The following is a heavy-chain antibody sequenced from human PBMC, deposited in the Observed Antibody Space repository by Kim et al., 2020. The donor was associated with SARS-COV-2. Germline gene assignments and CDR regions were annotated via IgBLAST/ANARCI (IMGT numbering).Heavy chain of an antibody. J-gene: IGHJ6*02. CDR3: ATTGLGNYYYYYGMDV. D-gene: IGHD7-27*01. V-gene: IGHV3-23*01. CDR2: ISGSGGST. CDR1: GFTFSSYA. Sequence: GGSLRLSCAASGFTFSSYAMSWVRQAPGKGLEWVSAISGSGGSTYYADSVKGRFTISRDNSKNTLYLQMNSLRAEDTAVYYCATTGLGNYYYYYGMDVWGQGTTVTVSS.